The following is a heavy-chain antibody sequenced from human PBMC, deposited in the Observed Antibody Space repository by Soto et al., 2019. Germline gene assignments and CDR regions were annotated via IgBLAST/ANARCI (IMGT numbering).Heavy chain of an antibody. J-gene: IGHJ5*02. V-gene: IGHV4-30-2*01. D-gene: IGHD3-16*01. CDR3: ASLEGGGVIYWFDP. CDR1: GGSISSGGYS. CDR2: IYHSGST. Sequence: SETLSLTCAVSGGSISSGGYSWSWIRQPPGKGLEWIGYIYHSGSTYYNPSLKSRVTISVDRSKNQFSLKLSSVTAADTAVYYCASLEGGGVIYWFDPWGQGTLVTVSS.